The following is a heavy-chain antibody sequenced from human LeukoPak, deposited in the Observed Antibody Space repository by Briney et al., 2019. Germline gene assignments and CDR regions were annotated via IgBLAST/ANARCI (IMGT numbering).Heavy chain of an antibody. J-gene: IGHJ3*01. Sequence: GGSLRLSCAASGFTFRTYWMSWIRQAPGKGPEWVADINQDGSEEYYVQSVKGRFTVSRDNAQNAVFLQMTNPRADDTAVYYCARWKMELQRNAFDFWGQGTVVTVSS. D-gene: IGHD1-26*01. CDR3: ARWKMELQRNAFDF. V-gene: IGHV3-7*01. CDR2: INQDGSEE. CDR1: GFTFRTYW.